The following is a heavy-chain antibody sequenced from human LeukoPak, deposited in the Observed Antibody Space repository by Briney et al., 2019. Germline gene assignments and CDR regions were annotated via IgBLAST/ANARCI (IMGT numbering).Heavy chain of an antibody. CDR1: GFTFSSYA. CDR2: ISGSGGST. J-gene: IGHJ3*02. Sequence: GRSLRLSCAASGFTFSSYAMSWVRQAPGKGLEWVSAISGSGGSTYYADSVKGRFTISRDNSKNTLYLQMNSLRAEDTAVYYCANDYGDYVVGFDIWGQGTMVTVSS. D-gene: IGHD4-17*01. V-gene: IGHV3-23*01. CDR3: ANDYGDYVVGFDI.